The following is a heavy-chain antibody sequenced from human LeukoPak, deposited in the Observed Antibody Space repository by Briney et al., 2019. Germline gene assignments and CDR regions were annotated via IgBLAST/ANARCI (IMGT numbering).Heavy chain of an antibody. CDR1: GGSISSYY. Sequence: SETLSLTCTVSGGSISSYYWSWIRQPPAKGLEWIGNIYDRGSTKYNPSLKSRVTISVDTSKNQFSLRLSSVTAADTAAYYCARGRTFDNWGQGTLVTVSS. J-gene: IGHJ4*02. CDR2: IYDRGST. CDR3: ARGRTFDN. V-gene: IGHV4-59*01.